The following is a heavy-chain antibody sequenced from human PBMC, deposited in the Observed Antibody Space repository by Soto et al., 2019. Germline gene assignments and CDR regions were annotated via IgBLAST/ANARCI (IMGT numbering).Heavy chain of an antibody. Sequence: QVQLVESGGGVVQPGRSLRLSCAASGFSFSSYTMHWVRQTPGRGLQWVAVTSDDGTNKYYADSVRGRFTISRDNSNSTLYLQMNNLRADDTAVYYCVGAAMWTGKGFEAWGQGTLLTVS. CDR2: TSDDGTNK. CDR3: VGAAMWTGKGFEA. J-gene: IGHJ5*02. D-gene: IGHD3-9*01. CDR1: GFSFSSYT. V-gene: IGHV3-30*04.